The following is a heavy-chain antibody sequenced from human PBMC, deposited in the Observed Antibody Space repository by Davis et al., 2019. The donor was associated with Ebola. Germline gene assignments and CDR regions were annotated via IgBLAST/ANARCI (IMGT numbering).Heavy chain of an antibody. D-gene: IGHD6-19*01. CDR2: INPHNGNT. CDR3: ARGGIAVAAPGAFDI. J-gene: IGHJ3*02. Sequence: AASVKVSCKASGYTFTNYGITWVRQAPGQGLEWMGWINPHNGNTNYAQNVQGRVIMTSDTATTTAYMEVGSLRSDDTAVYYCARGGIAVAAPGAFDIWGQGTMVTVSS. CDR1: GYTFTNYG. V-gene: IGHV1-18*04.